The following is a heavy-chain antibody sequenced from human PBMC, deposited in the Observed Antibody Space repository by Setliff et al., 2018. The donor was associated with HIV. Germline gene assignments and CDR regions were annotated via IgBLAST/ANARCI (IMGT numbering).Heavy chain of an antibody. CDR1: GGSIRSFF. CDR3: ASGREAVAGALHFDY. V-gene: IGHV4-4*08. Sequence: PSETLSLTCTVSGGSIRSFFWSWIRQPPGKGLEWIGHIYTSGSTNYNPSLKSRVTISVDTSKNQFSLKLNSVTAADTAVYYCASGREAVAGALHFDYWGQGPLVTVSS. D-gene: IGHD6-19*01. J-gene: IGHJ4*02. CDR2: IYTSGST.